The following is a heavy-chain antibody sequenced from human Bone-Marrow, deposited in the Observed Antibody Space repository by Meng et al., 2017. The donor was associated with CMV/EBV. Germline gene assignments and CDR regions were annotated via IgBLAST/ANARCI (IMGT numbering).Heavy chain of an antibody. CDR3: ARGGPFGGPVPSDY. CDR1: GGTFSSYA. V-gene: IGHV1-69*05. J-gene: IGHJ4*02. Sequence: SVKVSCKASGGTFSSYAISWVRQAPGQGLEWMGGIIPIFGTANYAQKFQGRVTITTDESTSTAYMELSSLRSEDTAVYYCARGGPFGGPVPSDYWGQGTLVTVSS. CDR2: IIPIFGTA. D-gene: IGHD3-10*01.